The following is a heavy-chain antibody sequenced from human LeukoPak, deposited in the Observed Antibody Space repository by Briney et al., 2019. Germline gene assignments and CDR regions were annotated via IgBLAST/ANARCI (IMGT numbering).Heavy chain of an antibody. D-gene: IGHD2-21*02. J-gene: IGHJ4*02. V-gene: IGHV1-2*06. CDR1: GYTFTGYY. Sequence: ASVKVSCKASGYTFTGYYMHWVRQAPGQGLEWIGRINPNSGGTNYAQKFQGRVTMTRDTSISTAYMELSRLRSDDTAVYYCARGPQHIVVVTATHRYFDYWGQGTLVTVSS. CDR2: INPNSGGT. CDR3: ARGPQHIVVVTATHRYFDY.